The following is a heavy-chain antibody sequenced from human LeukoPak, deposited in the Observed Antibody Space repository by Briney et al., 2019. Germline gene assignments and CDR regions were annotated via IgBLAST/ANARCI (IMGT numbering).Heavy chain of an antibody. Sequence: KSSETLSLTCTVSGGSISSYYWSWIRQPPGKGLEWIGYIHYSGNTNHNSSLKSRVTISLDTSKHRFSLKLSSVTAADTAVYYCARETSQKGAHYMDVWGKGTTVTISS. J-gene: IGHJ6*03. CDR2: IHYSGNT. V-gene: IGHV4-59*01. D-gene: IGHD3-16*01. CDR1: GGSISSYY. CDR3: ARETSQKGAHYMDV.